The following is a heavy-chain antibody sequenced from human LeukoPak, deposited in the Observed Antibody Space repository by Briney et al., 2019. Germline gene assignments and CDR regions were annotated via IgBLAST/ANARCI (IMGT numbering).Heavy chain of an antibody. CDR1: GFTFSSYA. D-gene: IGHD1-26*01. CDR3: AKDPRKIVGATPDY. J-gene: IGHJ4*02. V-gene: IGHV3-23*01. CDR2: ISGSGSSI. Sequence: GGSLRLSCAASGFTFSSYAMSWVRQAPGKGLEWVSAISGSGSSIYYADSVKGRFTISRDNSKNTLYLQMNSLRTEDTAVYYCAKDPRKIVGATPDYWGQGTLVTVSS.